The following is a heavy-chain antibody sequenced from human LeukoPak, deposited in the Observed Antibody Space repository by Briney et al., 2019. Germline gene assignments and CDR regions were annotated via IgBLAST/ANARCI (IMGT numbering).Heavy chain of an antibody. V-gene: IGHV3-21*01. CDR3: ARGLGVGAPFDY. CDR1: GFTFSSYS. D-gene: IGHD1-26*01. J-gene: IGHJ4*02. CDR2: ISSSSSYI. Sequence: TGGSLRLSCAASGFTFSSYSMNWVRQAPGKGLEWVSSISSSSSYIYYADSVKGRFTISRDNAKNSLYLQMNSLRAEDTAVYYCARGLGVGAPFDYWGQGTLVTVSS.